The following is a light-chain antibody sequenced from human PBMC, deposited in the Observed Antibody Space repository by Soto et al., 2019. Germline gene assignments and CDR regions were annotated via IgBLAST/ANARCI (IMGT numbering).Light chain of an antibody. CDR2: EVS. J-gene: IGLJ1*01. CDR1: SSDVGGYNY. Sequence: QSVLPQPASVSGSLGQSIPISCTGTSSDVGGYNYVSWYQQQSGKAPKLIIHEVSHRPSGVSNRFSGSKSGNTASLTISGLQAEDEADYYCDSYTSSRAYVFGIGTKLTVL. CDR3: DSYTSSRAYV. V-gene: IGLV2-14*01.